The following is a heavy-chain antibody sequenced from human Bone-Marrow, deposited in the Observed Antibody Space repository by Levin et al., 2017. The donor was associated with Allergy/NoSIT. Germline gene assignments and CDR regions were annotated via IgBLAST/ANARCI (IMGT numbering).Heavy chain of an antibody. D-gene: IGHD2-15*01. CDR2: IYYSGST. CDR1: GGSISSYY. CDR3: ARAGVVVGLWFDP. Sequence: SETLSLTCTVSGGSISSYYWSWIRQPPGKGLEWIGYIYYSGSTNYNPSLKSRVTISVDTSKNQFSLKLSSVTAADTAVYYCARAGVVVGLWFDPWGQGTLVTVSS. J-gene: IGHJ5*02. V-gene: IGHV4-59*01.